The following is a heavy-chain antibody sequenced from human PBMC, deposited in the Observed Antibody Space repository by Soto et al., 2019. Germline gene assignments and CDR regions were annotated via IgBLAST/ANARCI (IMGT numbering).Heavy chain of an antibody. D-gene: IGHD5-12*01. V-gene: IGHV3-23*01. CDR2: ISGSGGST. CDR3: AKVIYSGYDSYHYYMDV. J-gene: IGHJ6*03. CDR1: GLTFNSYA. Sequence: EVQLLESGGGLVQPGGSLRLSCAASGLTFNSYAMSWVRQAPGKGLEWVSGISGSGGSTYYADSVKGRFTISRDNSKNMLYLQMNSLRPEYTAVYYCAKVIYSGYDSYHYYMDVWGKGTTVTVSS.